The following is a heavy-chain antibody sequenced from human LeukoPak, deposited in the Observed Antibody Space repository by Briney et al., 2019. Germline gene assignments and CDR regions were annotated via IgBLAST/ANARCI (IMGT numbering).Heavy chain of an antibody. CDR3: ARDYGGNGEFHDY. CDR1: GYTFTGYY. CDR2: INPNSGGT. D-gene: IGHD3-10*01. J-gene: IGHJ4*02. Sequence: ASVKVSCKASGYTFTGYYMHWVRQAPGQGLEWMGWINPNSGGTNYAQKFQGRVTMTRDTSISTAYMELSRLRSDDTAVYYCARDYGGNGEFHDYWGQGTRVTVSS. V-gene: IGHV1-2*02.